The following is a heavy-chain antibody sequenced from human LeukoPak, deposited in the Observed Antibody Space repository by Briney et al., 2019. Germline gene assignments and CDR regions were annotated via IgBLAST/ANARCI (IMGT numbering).Heavy chain of an antibody. D-gene: IGHD6-13*01. CDR1: GGSFSGYY. V-gene: IGHV4-34*01. J-gene: IGHJ6*03. Sequence: KPSETLSLTCAVYGGSFSGYYWSWIRQPPGKGLEWIGEINHSGSTNYNPSLKSRVTISVDTSKNQFSLKLSSVTAADTAVYYCARKTRGGSSWYGVHYYYYYMDVWGKGTTVTISS. CDR3: ARKTRGGSSWYGVHYYYYYMDV. CDR2: INHSGST.